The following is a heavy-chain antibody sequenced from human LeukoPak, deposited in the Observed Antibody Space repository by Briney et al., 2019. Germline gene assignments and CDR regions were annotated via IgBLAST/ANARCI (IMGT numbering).Heavy chain of an antibody. CDR2: IIPIFGTE. CDR1: GCTFGSYA. V-gene: IGHV1-69*05. J-gene: IGHJ6*03. CDR3: ARTRAIAGRHYYYMEV. D-gene: IGHD6-6*01. Sequence: SWVTVSCKACGCTFGSYAMSWVRPPAGQLWDCRGGIIPIFGTENYAQKFQGRVTITTDESTSTAYMELSSLRSEDTAVYYCARTRAIAGRHYYYMEVWGKGTTVTVSS.